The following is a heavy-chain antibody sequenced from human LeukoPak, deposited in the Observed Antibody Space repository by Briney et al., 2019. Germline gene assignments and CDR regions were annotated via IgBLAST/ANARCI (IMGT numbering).Heavy chain of an antibody. D-gene: IGHD3-22*01. CDR1: GGSFSGYY. V-gene: IGHV4-34*01. Sequence: SETLSLTCAVYGGSFSGYYWSRIRQPPGKGLEWIGEINHSGSTNYNPSLKSRVTISVDTSKNQFSLKLSSVTAADTAVYYCARYRYYDSSGYYWDYFDYWGQGTLVTVSS. CDR2: INHSGST. CDR3: ARYRYYDSSGYYWDYFDY. J-gene: IGHJ4*02.